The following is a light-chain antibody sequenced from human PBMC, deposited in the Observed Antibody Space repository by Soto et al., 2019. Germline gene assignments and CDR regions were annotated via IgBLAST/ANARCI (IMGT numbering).Light chain of an antibody. Sequence: QSVLTQPASVSGSPGQSITISCTGTSNDIGSYNYVSWYQQHPGRAPKLLISEVSNRPSGVSNRFSGSKSGNTASLTISGLQAEDEADYYCNSYTSSRTRVFGGGTKVTVL. CDR2: EVS. CDR3: NSYTSSRTRV. V-gene: IGLV2-14*01. CDR1: SNDIGSYNY. J-gene: IGLJ2*01.